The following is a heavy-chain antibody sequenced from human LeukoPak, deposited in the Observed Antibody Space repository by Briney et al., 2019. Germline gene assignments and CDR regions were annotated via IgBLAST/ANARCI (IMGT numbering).Heavy chain of an antibody. CDR1: GFTFSTYA. J-gene: IGHJ4*02. Sequence: GGSLRLYCVASGFTFSTYAMSRHRQAPGRGPEWLSAISGSDGTTYYADSVKGRFTISRDNSKNTLYLQMNSLRAEDTPVYYCAKDRVQRYDAYGIAYWGQGTLVTVSS. CDR2: ISGSDGTT. D-gene: IGHD4-17*01. CDR3: AKDRVQRYDAYGIAY. V-gene: IGHV3-23*01.